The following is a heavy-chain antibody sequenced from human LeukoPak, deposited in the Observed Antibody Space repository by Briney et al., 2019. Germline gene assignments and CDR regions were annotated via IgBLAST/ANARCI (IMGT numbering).Heavy chain of an antibody. D-gene: IGHD5-18*01. CDR3: AKELGYSYGLFDY. Sequence: GGSLRLSCAASGFTFSSYGMHWVRQAPGKGLESVAVISYDGSNKYYADSVKGRFTISRDNSKNTLYLQMNSLRAEDTAVYYCAKELGYSYGLFDYWGQGTLVTVSS. CDR1: GFTFSSYG. V-gene: IGHV3-30*18. CDR2: ISYDGSNK. J-gene: IGHJ4*02.